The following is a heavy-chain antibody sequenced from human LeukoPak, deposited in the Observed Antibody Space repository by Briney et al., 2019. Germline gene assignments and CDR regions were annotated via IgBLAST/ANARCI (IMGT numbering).Heavy chain of an antibody. V-gene: IGHV4-38-2*02. CDR2: IYHSGST. CDR3: ARDTLPAAMRSWFDP. Sequence: SETLSLTCAVSGYSISSGYYWGWIRQPPGKGLEWIGSIYHSGSTYYNPSPKSRATISVDTSKNQFSLKLSSVTAADTAVYYCARDTLPAAMRSWFDPWGQGTLVTVSS. J-gene: IGHJ5*02. D-gene: IGHD2-2*01. CDR1: GYSISSGYY.